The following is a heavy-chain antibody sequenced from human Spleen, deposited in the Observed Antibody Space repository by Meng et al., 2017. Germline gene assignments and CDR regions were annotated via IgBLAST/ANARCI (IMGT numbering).Heavy chain of an antibody. CDR2: IYTSGST. J-gene: IGHJ4*02. Sequence: SETLSLTCTVSGGSISSGSYYWSWIRQPAGTGLEWIGRIYTSGSTNYNPSLKSRVTISLDTSKNQSSLKLSSVTAADTAVYYCAREKYSTSWSYYFDFWGQGTLVTVSS. V-gene: IGHV4-61*02. D-gene: IGHD6-13*01. CDR3: AREKYSTSWSYYFDF. CDR1: GGSISSGSYY.